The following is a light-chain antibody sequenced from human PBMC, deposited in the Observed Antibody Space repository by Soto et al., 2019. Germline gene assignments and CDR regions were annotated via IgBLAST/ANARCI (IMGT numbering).Light chain of an antibody. V-gene: IGKV1-5*01. CDR3: QQYTTYWT. J-gene: IGKJ1*01. CDR1: QSVSNW. Sequence: DIQITQSPSTLSASVGARVTRTCRASQSVSNWLAWYQQKPGKAPKLLIYDDSTLEGGVPSRFSGSGSGTEFTLTISSLQPDDYATYYCQQYTTYWTFGQGTKVDIK. CDR2: DDS.